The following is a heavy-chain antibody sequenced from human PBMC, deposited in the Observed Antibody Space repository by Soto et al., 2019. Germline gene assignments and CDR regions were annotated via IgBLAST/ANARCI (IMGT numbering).Heavy chain of an antibody. D-gene: IGHD3-16*01. CDR1: GYSFGSYC. J-gene: IGHJ4*02. V-gene: IGHV5-51*01. CDR2: INPGDSET. Sequence: GESLKISCSASGYSFGSYCIGLVLQMPGKGLEWMAIINPGDSETIYSPSFQGQVTISADKSISTVYLQWSSLKASDTAMYFCARPSNNYVAYWGQGALVTVSS. CDR3: ARPSNNYVAY.